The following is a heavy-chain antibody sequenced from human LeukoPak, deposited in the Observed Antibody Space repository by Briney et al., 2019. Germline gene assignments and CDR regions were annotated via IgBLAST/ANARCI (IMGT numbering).Heavy chain of an antibody. J-gene: IGHJ4*02. CDR2: ISAYNGNT. D-gene: IGHD3-22*01. CDR3: ARDKVYDGYYDSSGYGEFDY. Sequence: ASVKVSCKASGYAFTSYGISWVQQAPGQGLEWMGWISAYNGNTYYAQKLQGRVTMTTDTSTSTAYMELRSLRSDDTAVYYCARDKVYDGYYDSSGYGEFDYWGQGTLVTVSS. CDR1: GYAFTSYG. V-gene: IGHV1-18*01.